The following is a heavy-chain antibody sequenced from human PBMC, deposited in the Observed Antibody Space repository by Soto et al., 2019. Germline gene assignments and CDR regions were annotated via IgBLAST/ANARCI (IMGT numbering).Heavy chain of an antibody. CDR3: GRRIVSTETFDY. CDR1: GGSFSGYY. J-gene: IGHJ4*02. V-gene: IGHV4-34*01. CDR2: INHSGST. Sequence: SETLSLTCAVYGGSFSGYYWSWIRKPPGKGLEWIGEINHSGSTNYNPSLKSRVTISVDTSKNQFSLTVTSVTAADTAVYYCGRRIVSTETFDYWGQATLVTVS. D-gene: IGHD5-12*01.